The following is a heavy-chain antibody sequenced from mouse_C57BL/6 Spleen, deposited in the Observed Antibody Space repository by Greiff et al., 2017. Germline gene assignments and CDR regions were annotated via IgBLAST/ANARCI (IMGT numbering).Heavy chain of an antibody. CDR1: GYTFTGYW. Sequence: QVQLQQSGAELMKPGASVKISCKATGYTFTGYWIEWVKQRPGHGLEWIGDILPGSGSTNYNEKFKGKATFTADTSSITAYMQLSSLTTEDSAVYYCARSDCGSWGYVCYWGQGATLTVSS. CDR3: ARSDCGSWGYVCY. J-gene: IGHJ2*01. V-gene: IGHV1-9*01. D-gene: IGHD3-1*01. CDR2: ILPGSGST.